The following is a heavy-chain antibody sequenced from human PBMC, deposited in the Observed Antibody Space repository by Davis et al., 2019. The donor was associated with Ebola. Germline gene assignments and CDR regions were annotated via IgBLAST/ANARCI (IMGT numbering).Heavy chain of an antibody. V-gene: IGHV1-2*02. J-gene: IGHJ4*02. CDR3: ARLRVVGGATS. D-gene: IGHD1-26*01. Sequence: ASVKVSCKASGYTFTDFYMHWIRQAPGQGLEWMAWISPDGDPTYAQKFQGRVTVTRDTSRNTAYMELSRLTSDDTATYYCARLRVVGGATSWGQGTLVTVSS. CDR1: GYTFTDFY. CDR2: ISPDGDP.